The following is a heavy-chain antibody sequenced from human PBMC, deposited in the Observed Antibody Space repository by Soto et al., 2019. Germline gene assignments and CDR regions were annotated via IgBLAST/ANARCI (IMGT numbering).Heavy chain of an antibody. CDR3: ARDPYWFGEMSSFDY. V-gene: IGHV1-18*01. J-gene: IGHJ4*02. Sequence: ASVKVSCKASGYTFTSYGISWVRQAPGHRLEWMGWINVSTGVTKYSQKFQGRVSITRDTSASTGYMELSSLTYEDTAVYYCARDPYWFGEMSSFDYWGQGTLVTVSS. D-gene: IGHD3-10*01. CDR1: GYTFTSYG. CDR2: INVSTGVT.